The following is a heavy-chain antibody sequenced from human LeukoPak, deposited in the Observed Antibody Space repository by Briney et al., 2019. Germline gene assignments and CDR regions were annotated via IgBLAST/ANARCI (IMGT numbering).Heavy chain of an antibody. V-gene: IGHV5-51*01. J-gene: IGHJ4*02. CDR1: GYSFTRYW. CDR2: IYPGDSDT. CDR3: ARRTYCGGDCYLFDY. Sequence: GESLKISCKGSGYSFTRYWIGWVRQMPGKGLEWMGIIYPGDSDTRYSPSFQGQVTISADKSISTAHLQWSSLKDSDTAMFYCARRTYCGGDCYLFDYWGQGTLVTVSS. D-gene: IGHD2-21*02.